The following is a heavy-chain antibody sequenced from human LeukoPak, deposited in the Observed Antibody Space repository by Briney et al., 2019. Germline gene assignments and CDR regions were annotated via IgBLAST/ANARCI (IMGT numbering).Heavy chain of an antibody. J-gene: IGHJ4*02. CDR2: IIPSGGST. D-gene: IGHD1-26*01. CDR1: GYAFTNYY. V-gene: IGHV1-46*01. Sequence: ASVKVSCKSSGYAFTNYYMHWVRQAPGQGLEWMGIIIPSGGSTIYAQKFQGRVTMTRDTSTSTIYMELSSLRSEDTAVYYCARRNSHIGSYRPSYYFDYWGQGTLVTVSS. CDR3: ARRNSHIGSYRPSYYFDY.